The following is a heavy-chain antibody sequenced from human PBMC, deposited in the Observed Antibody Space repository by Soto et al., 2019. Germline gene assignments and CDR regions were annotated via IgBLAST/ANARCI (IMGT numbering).Heavy chain of an antibody. CDR1: GDTFNFYS. V-gene: IGHV1-69*02. CDR3: ATSYGSGYRAFDY. D-gene: IGHD3-10*01. CDR2: VNPILSLS. J-gene: IGHJ4*02. Sequence: QVQLVQSGAEVKRPGSSVKVSCKASGDTFNFYSINWVRQAPGLGLEWLGRVNPILSLSNYAQRFQGRVTMTEDKSTSTAYMILNSLKSEDTAIYYCATSYGSGYRAFDYWGQGALVTVSS.